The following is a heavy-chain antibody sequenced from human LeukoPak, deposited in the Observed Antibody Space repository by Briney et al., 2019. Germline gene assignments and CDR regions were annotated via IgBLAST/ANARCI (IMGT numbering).Heavy chain of an antibody. J-gene: IGHJ4*02. CDR3: ARDHDSSGYYSGY. V-gene: IGHV3-66*02. Sequence: PGGSLRLSCAASGFTVSSNYMSWVRQAPGKGLEGVSVIYSGGSTYYADSVKGRFTISRDNSKNTLYLQMNSLRAEDTAVYYCARDHDSSGYYSGYWGQGTLVTVSS. CDR1: GFTVSSNY. D-gene: IGHD3-22*01. CDR2: IYSGGST.